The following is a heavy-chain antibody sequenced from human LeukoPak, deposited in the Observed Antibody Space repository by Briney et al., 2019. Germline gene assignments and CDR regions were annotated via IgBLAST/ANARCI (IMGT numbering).Heavy chain of an antibody. CDR2: INHSGST. D-gene: IGHD6-13*01. V-gene: IGHV4-34*01. CDR3: ARGRLPRYSSSWSRPFDY. J-gene: IGHJ4*02. Sequence: SETLSLTCAVYGGSFSGYYWSWIRQPPGKGLEWIGEINHSGSTNYNPSLKSRVTISVDTSKNQFSLKLSSVTAADTAVYYCARGRLPRYSSSWSRPFDYWGQGTLLTVSS. CDR1: GGSFSGYY.